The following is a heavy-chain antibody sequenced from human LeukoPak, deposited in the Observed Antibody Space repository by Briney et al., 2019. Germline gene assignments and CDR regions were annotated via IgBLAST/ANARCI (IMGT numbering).Heavy chain of an antibody. V-gene: IGHV4-4*02. CDR1: GGSISSSNW. D-gene: IGHD3-3*01. J-gene: IGHJ6*03. CDR3: ARASGYLYYYYYYMDV. Sequence: SETLSLTCAVSGGSISSSNWWSWVRQPPGKGLEWIGEIYHSGSTNYNPSLKSRVTISVDKSKNQFSLKLSSVTAADTAVYYCARASGYLYYYYYYMDVWGKGTTVTVSS. CDR2: IYHSGST.